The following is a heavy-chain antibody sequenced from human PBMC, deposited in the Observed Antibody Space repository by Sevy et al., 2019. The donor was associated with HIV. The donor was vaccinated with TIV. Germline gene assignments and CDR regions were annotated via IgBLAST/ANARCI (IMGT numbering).Heavy chain of an antibody. V-gene: IGHV3-48*03. CDR3: ASETAYSGSYIQVQDHNYMDA. Sequence: GGSLRLSCAASGFTFSSYEMNWVRQAPGKGREWDSYISSSGSTINYADSVKGRFTISRDNAKNSLYLEMNNLRAEDTAVYYCASETAYSGSYIQVQDHNYMDAWGKGTLVTVSS. J-gene: IGHJ6*03. D-gene: IGHD1-26*01. CDR1: GFTFSSYE. CDR2: ISSSGSTI.